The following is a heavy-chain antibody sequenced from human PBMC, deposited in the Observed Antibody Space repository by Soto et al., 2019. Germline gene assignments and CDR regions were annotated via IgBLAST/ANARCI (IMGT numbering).Heavy chain of an antibody. CDR1: GYTFTSYG. J-gene: IGHJ5*02. CDR3: ARGPARRSSSSNWFDP. CDR2: ISAYNGNT. V-gene: IGHV1-18*01. D-gene: IGHD6-6*01. Sequence: QVQLVQSGAEVKKPGASVKVSCKASGYTFTSYGISWVRQAPGQRREWMGWISAYNGNTNYAQKLQGRVTRTTGTSTSTAYMELRSLRPADTAGYYCARGPARRSSSSNWFDPWGQGSLVTVSS.